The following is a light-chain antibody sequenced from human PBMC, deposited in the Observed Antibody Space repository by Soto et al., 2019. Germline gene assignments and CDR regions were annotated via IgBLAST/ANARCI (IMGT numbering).Light chain of an antibody. V-gene: IGKV3-20*01. CDR3: QHYGTSPH. CDR2: DAS. Sequence: EIVLTQSPGTLSLSPGERATLSCRASQTVSSTYLAWYQQKPGQPPRLLIYDASSRATGIPDRFSGSGSGTNFTLTISRLEPEDFAEYYRQHYGTSPHFGGGTKVEIK. J-gene: IGKJ4*01. CDR1: QTVSSTY.